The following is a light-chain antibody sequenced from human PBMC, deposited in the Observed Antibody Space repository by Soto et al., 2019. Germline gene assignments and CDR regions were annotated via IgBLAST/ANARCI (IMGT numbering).Light chain of an antibody. J-gene: IGKJ2*01. CDR3: QQYSSSYDTSLYT. V-gene: IGKV3-20*01. CDR2: GSY. CDR1: HSVSSSY. Sequence: EIVLTQSPGTLSLSPGETATLSCRATHSVSSSYLAWYQQKPGQAPRLLVYGSYHRATGIADRFSGSGSGTDFNLTISRLEHEDFEVYYCQQYSSSYDTSLYTFGQGTKVDIK.